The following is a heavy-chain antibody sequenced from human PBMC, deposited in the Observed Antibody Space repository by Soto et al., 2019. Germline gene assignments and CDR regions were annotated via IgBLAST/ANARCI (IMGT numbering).Heavy chain of an antibody. J-gene: IGHJ6*03. CDR1: GFTFGSYA. V-gene: IGHV3-23*01. Sequence: EVQLLESGGGLVQPGGSLRLSCVVSGFTFGSYAMSWVRQAPEKGPEWVAILGGNGFSTYYADSVKGRFTISGDKTTSTLFLQTNSLRADDTGVYYCATALRPSLYVFSYMDVWGRGTSVTVSS. D-gene: IGHD6-13*01. CDR2: LGGNGFST. CDR3: ATALRPSLYVFSYMDV.